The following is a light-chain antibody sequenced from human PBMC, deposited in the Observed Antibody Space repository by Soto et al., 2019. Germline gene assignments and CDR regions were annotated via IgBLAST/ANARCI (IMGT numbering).Light chain of an antibody. Sequence: LTQPASVSGSPGQSITISCTGTSSDVRSYNLVSWYQQHPGKAPKLMIYEGSKRPSGVSNRFSGSKSGNTASLTISGLQAEDEADYYCCSYAGSSTFSYVFGTGTKVTVL. CDR1: SSDVRSYNL. CDR3: CSYAGSSTFSYV. V-gene: IGLV2-23*03. J-gene: IGLJ1*01. CDR2: EGS.